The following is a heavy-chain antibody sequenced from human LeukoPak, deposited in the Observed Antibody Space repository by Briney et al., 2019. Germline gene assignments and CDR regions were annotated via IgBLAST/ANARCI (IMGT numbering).Heavy chain of an antibody. V-gene: IGHV3-11*04. CDR3: ARAGTPVTRPHWFDP. J-gene: IGHJ5*02. CDR1: GFTFSDYY. CDR2: ISGTGSTI. D-gene: IGHD4-17*01. Sequence: GGSLRLSCAASGFTFSDYYMSWIRQAPGKGLEWVSYISGTGSTIYYADSVKGRFTISRGNAKNSLYLQMNSLRAEDTAVYYCARAGTPVTRPHWFDPWGQGTLVTVSS.